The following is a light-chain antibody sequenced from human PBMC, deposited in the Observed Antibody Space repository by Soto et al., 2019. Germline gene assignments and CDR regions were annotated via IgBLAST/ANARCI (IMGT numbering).Light chain of an antibody. CDR2: AAS. Sequence: DIQMTQSPSSLSASVGDRVTITCRASQIINTYLNWYQHKPGKAPKLLIYAASTLQSGVSSRFSGSGSGTDFTLTISSLLPEDIGTYYCQQSYSSQQSYSTSLTFGGGTKVEIK. J-gene: IGKJ4*01. CDR3: QQSYSSQQSYSTSLT. V-gene: IGKV1-39*01. CDR1: QIINTY.